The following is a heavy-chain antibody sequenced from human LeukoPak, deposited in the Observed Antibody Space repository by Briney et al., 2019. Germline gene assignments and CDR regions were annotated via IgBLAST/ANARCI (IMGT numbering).Heavy chain of an antibody. CDR3: AREMATIGMSTYYGMDV. V-gene: IGHV6-1*01. D-gene: IGHD5-24*01. Sequence: SQTLSLTCAISGDSVSSNSVTWNWIRQSPSRGLEWLGRTYYRSTWYNDYAVSERGRITVNPDTSKNQFSLHLNSVTPEDTAVYFCAREMATIGMSTYYGMDVWGQGTTVTVSS. CDR2: TYYRSTWYN. J-gene: IGHJ6*02. CDR1: GDSVSSNSVT.